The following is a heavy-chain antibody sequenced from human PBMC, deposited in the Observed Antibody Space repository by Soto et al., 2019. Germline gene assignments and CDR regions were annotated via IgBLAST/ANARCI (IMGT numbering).Heavy chain of an antibody. J-gene: IGHJ6*02. CDR2: INHSGST. CDR3: ARDIGATFYYDEMDV. D-gene: IGHD5-12*01. V-gene: IGHV4-34*01. CDR1: GGSFSGYY. Sequence: PSETLSLTCAVYGGSFSGYYWSWIRQPPGKGLEWIGEINHSGSTNYNPSLKSRVTISVDTSKNQFSLKLSSVTAADTAVYYCARDIGATFYYDEMDVWGQGTTVTVSS.